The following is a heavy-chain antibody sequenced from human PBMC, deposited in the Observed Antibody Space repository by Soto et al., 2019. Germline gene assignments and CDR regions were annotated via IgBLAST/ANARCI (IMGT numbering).Heavy chain of an antibody. CDR2: ISAYNGNT. CDR3: SRGGKYCTNGVCYLYGMDV. Sequence: QVQLVQSGAEVKKPGASVKVSCKASGYTFTSYGISWVRQAPGQGLEWMGWISAYNGNTNYAQKCQGRVTMTTDTSTSTAYMELRSLRSDDTAVYYCSRGGKYCTNGVCYLYGMDVWCQGTTVTVSS. D-gene: IGHD2-8*01. CDR1: GYTFTSYG. J-gene: IGHJ6*02. V-gene: IGHV1-18*01.